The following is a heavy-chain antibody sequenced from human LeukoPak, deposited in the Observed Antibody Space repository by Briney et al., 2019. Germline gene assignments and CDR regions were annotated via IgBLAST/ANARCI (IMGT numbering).Heavy chain of an antibody. J-gene: IGHJ4*02. D-gene: IGHD2-21*01. CDR2: INNDGSDT. CDR1: GFTSSPYW. CDR3: ATIFDRDT. V-gene: IGHV3-74*01. Sequence: GGSLRLSCAASGFTSSPYWMHWVRQAPGGGLVGVSRINNDGSDTSYADSVKGRFTISRDTAKNMLYLQMNSLRAEDTAVYYCATIFDRDTWGQGALVTVSS.